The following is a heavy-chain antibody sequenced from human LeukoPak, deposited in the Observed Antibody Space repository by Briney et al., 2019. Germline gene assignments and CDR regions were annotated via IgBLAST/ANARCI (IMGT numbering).Heavy chain of an antibody. J-gene: IGHJ3*02. CDR3: ASYGVLRFLEWLSDIDAFDI. Sequence: GASVKVSCKASGYTFTSYYMHWVRQAPGQGLEWMGWINPNSGGTNYAQKFQGRVTMTRDTSISTAYMELSRLRSDDTAVYYCASYGVLRFLEWLSDIDAFDIWGQGTMVTVSS. CDR1: GYTFTSYY. CDR2: INPNSGGT. V-gene: IGHV1-2*02. D-gene: IGHD3-3*01.